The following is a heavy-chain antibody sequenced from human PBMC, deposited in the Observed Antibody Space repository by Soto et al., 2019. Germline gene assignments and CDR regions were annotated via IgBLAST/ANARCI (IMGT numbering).Heavy chain of an antibody. Sequence: GSLRLSCSSSGFTFNNFAMMWVRQAPGKGLEWVSTISGSGVSTYYADSVKGRFTISRDNSRNTLYLQMNSLRADDTAIYFCAKGVQGYRSLFPSCGMDVWGQGNTVTVSS. CDR2: ISGSGVST. V-gene: IGHV3-23*01. D-gene: IGHD6-19*01. J-gene: IGHJ6*02. CDR3: AKGVQGYRSLFPSCGMDV. CDR1: GFTFNNFA.